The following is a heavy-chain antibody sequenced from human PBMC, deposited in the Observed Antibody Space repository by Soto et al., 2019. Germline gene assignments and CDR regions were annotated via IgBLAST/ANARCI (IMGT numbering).Heavy chain of an antibody. CDR1: GFSLSTSGVG. J-gene: IGHJ3*02. CDR3: AHSDGDYLGTDAFDI. V-gene: IGHV2-5*02. D-gene: IGHD4-17*01. Sequence: QITLKESGPTLVKPTQTLTLTCTFSGFSLSTSGVGVGWIRQSPGKALEWLALIYWDDDKRYSQSLKSRLTITKDTSKNQVVLTMTNMDPVDTATCYCAHSDGDYLGTDAFDIWGQGTMVTVSS. CDR2: IYWDDDK.